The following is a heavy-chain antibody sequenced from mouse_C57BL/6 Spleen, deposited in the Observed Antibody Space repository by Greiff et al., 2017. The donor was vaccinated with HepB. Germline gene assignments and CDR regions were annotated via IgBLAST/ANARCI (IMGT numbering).Heavy chain of an antibody. CDR1: GYSITSVYY. CDR3: SRDDYDWYFDV. D-gene: IGHD2-4*01. Sequence: EVKLVESGPGLVKPSQSLSLTCSVTGYSITSVYYWNWIRQFPGNKLEWMGYISYDGSNNYKPSLKNRISITRNTSKNQFFLKLNSVTTEDTATYYCSRDDYDWYFDVWGTGTTVTVSS. CDR2: ISYDGSN. V-gene: IGHV3-6*01. J-gene: IGHJ1*03.